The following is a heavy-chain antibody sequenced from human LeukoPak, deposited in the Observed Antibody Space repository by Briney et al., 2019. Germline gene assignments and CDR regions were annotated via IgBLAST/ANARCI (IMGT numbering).Heavy chain of an antibody. J-gene: IGHJ4*02. V-gene: IGHV3-73*01. CDR3: TRLSLLNCSSTNCYPPFDY. D-gene: IGHD2-2*01. CDR1: GFTFSSYA. CDR2: IRSKANSFAT. Sequence: GGSLRLSCAASGFTFSSYAMHWVRQASGKGLEWVGRIRSKANSFATAYAASVKGRFTISRYDSKNTAYLQMNSLKTEDTAVYYCTRLSLLNCSSTNCYPPFDYWGQGTLVTVSS.